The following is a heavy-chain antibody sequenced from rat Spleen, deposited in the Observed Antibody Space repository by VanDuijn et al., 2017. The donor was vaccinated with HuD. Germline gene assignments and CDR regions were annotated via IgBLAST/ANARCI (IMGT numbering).Heavy chain of an antibody. CDR1: GFSLTSYH. D-gene: IGHD4-6*01. Sequence: QVQLKESGPGLVQPSQTLSLTCTVSGFSLTSYHVHWVRQPTGKGLEWMGVIWTGGSTDYNSALKSRLSISRDTSKSQVFLKMNSLQTEDTAIYFCTRFDISNYYFDYWGQGVMVTVSS. V-gene: IGHV2-30*01. CDR3: TRFDISNYYFDY. CDR2: IWTGGST. J-gene: IGHJ2*01.